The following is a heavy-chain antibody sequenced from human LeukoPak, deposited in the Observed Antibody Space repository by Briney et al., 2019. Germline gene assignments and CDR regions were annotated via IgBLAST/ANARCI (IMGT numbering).Heavy chain of an antibody. Sequence: ASVKVSCKASGYTFTSYGISWVRQAPGQGLEWMGWISAYNGNTNYAQKLQGRVTMTTATSTSTAYMELRSLRSDDTAVYYCATNRYSSSSTLFDPWGQGTLVTVSS. V-gene: IGHV1-18*01. CDR3: ATNRYSSSSTLFDP. J-gene: IGHJ5*02. CDR1: GYTFTSYG. CDR2: ISAYNGNT. D-gene: IGHD6-6*01.